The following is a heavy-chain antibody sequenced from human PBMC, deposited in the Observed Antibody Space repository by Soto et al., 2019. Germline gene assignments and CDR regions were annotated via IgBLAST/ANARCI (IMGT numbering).Heavy chain of an antibody. CDR1: GDSVSSNSAA. CDR3: SGTTSHYWYYMDV. V-gene: IGHV6-1*01. J-gene: IGHJ6*03. CDR2: TYYRSRWYN. Sequence: SQTLSLTCAISGDSVSSNSAAWNWIRQSPSRGLEWLGRTYYRSRWYNDYAVSVKSRITINPDTSKNQFSLQLTSVTPEDTAVYYCSGTTSHYWYYMDVWGKGTTVTVSS. D-gene: IGHD1-7*01.